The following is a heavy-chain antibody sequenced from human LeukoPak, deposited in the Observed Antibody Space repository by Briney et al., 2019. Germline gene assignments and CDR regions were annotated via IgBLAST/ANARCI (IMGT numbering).Heavy chain of an antibody. D-gene: IGHD2-21*02. CDR3: AKGMGIVVVTAIRTNFDY. CDR2: ISGSGGST. J-gene: IGHJ4*02. CDR1: GFTFSSYA. Sequence: GGSLRLSCAASGFTFSSYAMSWVRQAPGKGLEWVSAISGSGGSTYYADSVKGRFTISRDYSKNTLYLQMNSLRAEDTAVYYCAKGMGIVVVTAIRTNFDYWGQGTLVTVSS. V-gene: IGHV3-23*01.